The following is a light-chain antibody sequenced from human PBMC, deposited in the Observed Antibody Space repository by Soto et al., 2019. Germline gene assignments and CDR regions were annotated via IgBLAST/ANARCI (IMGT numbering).Light chain of an antibody. V-gene: IGKV1-39*01. CDR3: QQSSSTPLT. CDR2: GAS. J-gene: IGKJ4*01. Sequence: IHMTQSPSSLSASIGDRVTITCRASEAISHYLNWYQQKPGKAPKLLIYGASKLQSGVPSRFSCSGSGTDFTLTITSLQGEDFATYYCQQSSSTPLTFGGGPKVEI. CDR1: EAISHY.